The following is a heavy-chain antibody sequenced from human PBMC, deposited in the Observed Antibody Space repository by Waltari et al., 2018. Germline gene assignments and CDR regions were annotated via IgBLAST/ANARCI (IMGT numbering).Heavy chain of an antibody. CDR3: ARWRALDHRGFDY. V-gene: IGHV4-59*01. J-gene: IGHJ4*02. CDR2: IYYSGST. CDR1: GGSISSYY. D-gene: IGHD3-10*01. Sequence: QVQLQESGPGLVKPSETLSLTCTVSGGSISSYYRSCIRQPPGKGLEWIGYIYYSGSTNYNPSLKSRCTISVDTSKNQFSLKLSSVAAACTAVSYWARWRALDHRGFDYWGQGTLVAVSS.